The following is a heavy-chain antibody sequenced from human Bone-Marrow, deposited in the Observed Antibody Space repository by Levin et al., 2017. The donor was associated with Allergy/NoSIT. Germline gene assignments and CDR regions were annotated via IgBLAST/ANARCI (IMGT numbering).Heavy chain of an antibody. D-gene: IGHD6-13*01. CDR2: IYYSGST. V-gene: IGHV4-59*01. CDR3: ARSSWYHYYYYYGMDV. Sequence: SQTLSLTCTVSGGSISSYYWSWIRQPPGKGLEWIGYIYYSGSTNYNPSLTSRVTISVDTSKNQFSLKLSSVTAADTAVYYCARSSWYHYYYYYGMDVWGQGTTVTVSS. J-gene: IGHJ6*02. CDR1: GGSISSYY.